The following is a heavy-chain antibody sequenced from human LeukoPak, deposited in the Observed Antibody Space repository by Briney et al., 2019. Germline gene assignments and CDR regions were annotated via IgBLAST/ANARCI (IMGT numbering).Heavy chain of an antibody. CDR3: AKAPVTTCSGAYCYPFDY. D-gene: IGHD2-15*01. CDR1: GFTFSSYA. Sequence: GGSLRLSCAASGFTFSSYAMSWVRQGPGKGLEWVSAISVSGNTYHADSVKGRFTISRDSSKNTLYLQMNSLRAEDAAVYYCAKAPVTTCSGAYCYPFDYWGQGTLVTVSS. CDR2: ISVSGNT. V-gene: IGHV3-23*01. J-gene: IGHJ4*02.